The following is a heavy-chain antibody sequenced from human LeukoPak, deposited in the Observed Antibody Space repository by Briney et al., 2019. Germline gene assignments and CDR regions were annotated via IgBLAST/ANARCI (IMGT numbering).Heavy chain of an antibody. CDR1: GGSFNGYY. CDR2: INHSGST. D-gene: IGHD4-17*01. J-gene: IGHJ4*02. V-gene: IGHV4-34*01. Sequence: PSETLSLTCAVYGGSFNGYYWSWIRQPPGKGLEWIGEINHSGSTNYNPSLKSRVTISVDTSKNQFSLKLSSVTAADTAVYYCARRATVTPNWYFDYWGQGTLVTVSS. CDR3: ARRATVTPNWYFDY.